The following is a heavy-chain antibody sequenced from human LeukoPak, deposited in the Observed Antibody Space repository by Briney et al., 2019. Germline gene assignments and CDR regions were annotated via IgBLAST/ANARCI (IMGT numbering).Heavy chain of an antibody. Sequence: PGGSLRLSCAASGFTFSSYAMHWVRQAPGKGLEWVAVISYDGSNKYYADSVKGRFTISRDNSKNTLYLQMNSLRAEDTAVYYCARDSSGYYLVYYFDYWGQGTLVTVSS. D-gene: IGHD3-22*01. CDR3: ARDSSGYYLVYYFDY. CDR2: ISYDGSNK. J-gene: IGHJ4*02. CDR1: GFTFSSYA. V-gene: IGHV3-30-3*01.